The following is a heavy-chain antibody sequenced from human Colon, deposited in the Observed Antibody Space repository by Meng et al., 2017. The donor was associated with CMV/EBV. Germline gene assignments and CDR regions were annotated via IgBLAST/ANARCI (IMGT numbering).Heavy chain of an antibody. D-gene: IGHD1-26*01. CDR1: GFTFGDYS. V-gene: IGHV3-49*04. CDR3: SRFGLVGARIDY. CDR2: IRSKTYGEKT. J-gene: IGHJ4*02. Sequence: GESLKISCTASGFTFGDYSMNWVSQAPGKGLEWVGFIRSKTYGEKTEYAASVKGRFTISRDDSKSIAYLQMDSLKTEDTAVYYCSRFGLVGARIDYWGQGTLVTVSS.